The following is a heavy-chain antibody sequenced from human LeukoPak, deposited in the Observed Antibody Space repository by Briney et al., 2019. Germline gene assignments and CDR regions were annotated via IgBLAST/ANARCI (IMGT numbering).Heavy chain of an antibody. Sequence: SVKVSCKASGGTFSSYAISWVRQAPGQGLEWMGRIIPILGIANYAQKFQGRVTITADKSTSTAYMELSSLRSEDTAVYYCARKGIVGILDAFDIWGQGTMVTVSS. V-gene: IGHV1-69*04. CDR2: IIPILGIA. D-gene: IGHD1-26*01. CDR1: GGTFSSYA. J-gene: IGHJ3*02. CDR3: ARKGIVGILDAFDI.